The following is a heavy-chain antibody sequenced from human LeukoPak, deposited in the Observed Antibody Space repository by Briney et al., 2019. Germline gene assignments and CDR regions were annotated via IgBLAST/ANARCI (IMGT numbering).Heavy chain of an antibody. J-gene: IGHJ4*02. D-gene: IGHD4-17*01. CDR2: IKQDGSEK. Sequence: PAGTLRLSCAASGFTFSSYWMTWVRQAPGKGLEWVANIKQDGSEKYYVDSVKGRFTISRDNAKNSLYLQMDSLRAEDTAMYFCARDRGWGLRFLDYWGQGTLVTVSS. CDR1: GFTFSSYW. V-gene: IGHV3-7*01. CDR3: ARDRGWGLRFLDY.